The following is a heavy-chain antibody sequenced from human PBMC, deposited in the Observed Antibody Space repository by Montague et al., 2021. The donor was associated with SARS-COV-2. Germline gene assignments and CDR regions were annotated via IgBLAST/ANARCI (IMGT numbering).Heavy chain of an antibody. J-gene: IGHJ5*02. CDR1: GDSIRSSCYY. CDR3: ARLGFVELWLNLGWFDP. Sequence: SETLSLTCSVSGDSIRSSCYYWVWIRQPPGKGLDWIGTVYYSGSTNYTPSLKSRVTMPVDTSKNQLSLALRSVAAAATAVYYCARLGFVELWLNLGWFDPWGQGTLVTVSS. V-gene: IGHV4-39*01. D-gene: IGHD3-16*02. CDR2: VYYSGST.